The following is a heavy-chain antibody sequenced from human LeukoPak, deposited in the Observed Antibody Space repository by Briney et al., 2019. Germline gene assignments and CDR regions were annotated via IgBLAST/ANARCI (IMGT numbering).Heavy chain of an antibody. J-gene: IGHJ3*02. V-gene: IGHV1-2*02. CDR3: AKTPQYSYVAFDI. CDR2: INPNSGGT. Sequence: ASVKVSCKASGGTFSSYAISWVRQAPGQGLEWMGWINPNSGGTNYAQKFQGRVTMTRDTSISTAYMELSRLRSDDTAVYYCAKTPQYSYVAFDIWGQGTMVTVSS. CDR1: GGTFSSYA. D-gene: IGHD5-18*01.